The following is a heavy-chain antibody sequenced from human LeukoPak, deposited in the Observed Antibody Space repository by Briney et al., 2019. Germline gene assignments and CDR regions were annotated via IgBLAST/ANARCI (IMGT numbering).Heavy chain of an antibody. CDR1: GYSISSGYY. CDR3: ASASPGRFYYYDSSGYFDY. J-gene: IGHJ4*02. D-gene: IGHD3-22*01. Sequence: SETLSLTCAVSGYSISSGYYWGWIRQPPGKGLEWIGSIYHSGSTYYNPSLKSRVTISVDTSKNQFSLKLSSVTAADTAVYYCASASPGRFYYYDSSGYFDYWGQGTLVTVSS. CDR2: IYHSGST. V-gene: IGHV4-38-2*01.